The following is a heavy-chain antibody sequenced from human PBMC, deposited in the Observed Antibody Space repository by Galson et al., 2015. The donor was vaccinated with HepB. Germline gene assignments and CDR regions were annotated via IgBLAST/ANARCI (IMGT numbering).Heavy chain of an antibody. D-gene: IGHD1-26*01. Sequence: TLSLTCTVSGGSISSGSYYWSWIRQPAGKGLEWIGRIYTSGSTNYNPSLKSRVTMSVDTSKNQFSLKLSSVTAADTAVYYCASHIVGALSYAFDIWGQGTMVTVSS. J-gene: IGHJ3*02. CDR1: GGSISSGSYY. V-gene: IGHV4-61*02. CDR3: ASHIVGALSYAFDI. CDR2: IYTSGST.